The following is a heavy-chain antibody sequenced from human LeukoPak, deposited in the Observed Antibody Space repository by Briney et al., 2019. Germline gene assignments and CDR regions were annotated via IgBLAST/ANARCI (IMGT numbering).Heavy chain of an antibody. D-gene: IGHD2-2*01. CDR3: ARGGYCSSTSCYSCDY. CDR2: ISAYNGNT. V-gene: IGHV1-18*01. CDR1: GYTFTSYG. Sequence: AASVKVSCKASGYTFTSYGISWVRQAPGQGLEWMGWISAYNGNTNYAQKLQGRVTMTTVTSTSTAYMELRSLRSDDTAVYYCARGGYCSSTSCYSCDYWGQGTLVTVSS. J-gene: IGHJ4*02.